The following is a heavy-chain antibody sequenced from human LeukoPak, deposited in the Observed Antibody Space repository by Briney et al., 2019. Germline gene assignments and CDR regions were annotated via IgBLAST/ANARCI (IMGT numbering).Heavy chain of an antibody. CDR1: GGSISSSGYY. V-gene: IGHV4-39*07. CDR3: AREYSSSRYDY. Sequence: PSETLSLTCSVSGGSISSSGYYWGWIRQPPGKGLEWIGSVYYSGTTYYNPSLKSRVTISVDTSKSQFSLRLSSVTAADTAVYYCAREYSSSRYDYWGQGTLVSVSS. D-gene: IGHD2-2*01. J-gene: IGHJ4*02. CDR2: VYYSGTT.